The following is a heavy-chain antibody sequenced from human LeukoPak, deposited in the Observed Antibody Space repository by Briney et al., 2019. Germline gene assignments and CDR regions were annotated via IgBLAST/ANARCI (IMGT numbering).Heavy chain of an antibody. J-gene: IGHJ4*02. CDR1: GDSISNDDYY. CDR2: IYYSGTT. Sequence: SETLSLTCTVSGDSISNDDYYWSWIRQPPGKGLEWIGYIYYSGTTYYNPSLKSRVAISVGTSKNQFSLKLSSVTAADTAVYYCARGRRGPPDYWGQGTLVTLSS. V-gene: IGHV4-30-4*01. CDR3: ARGRRGPPDY. D-gene: IGHD3-10*01.